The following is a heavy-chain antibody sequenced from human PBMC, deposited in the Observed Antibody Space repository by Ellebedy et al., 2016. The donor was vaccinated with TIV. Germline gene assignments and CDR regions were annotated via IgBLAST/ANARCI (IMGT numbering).Heavy chain of an antibody. CDR3: AKDGIGRAAIAAPIEMDV. D-gene: IGHD6-6*01. CDR2: ISGRGGST. Sequence: GESLKISCVASGFTFSSYAMSWVRQAPGKGLEWVSGISGRGGSTYYADSVKGRFTISRDNSKNTLYLQMNSLRAEDTAVYYCAKDGIGRAAIAAPIEMDVWGQGTTVTVSS. V-gene: IGHV3-23*01. J-gene: IGHJ6*02. CDR1: GFTFSSYA.